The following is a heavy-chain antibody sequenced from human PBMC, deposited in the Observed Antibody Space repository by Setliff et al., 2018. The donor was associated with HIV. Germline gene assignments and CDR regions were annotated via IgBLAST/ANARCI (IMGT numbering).Heavy chain of an antibody. CDR3: ARVRGRYYYHYAMDV. D-gene: IGHD3-10*01. CDR1: GGSISSSSHH. V-gene: IGHV4-39*07. CDR2: VDYSGST. Sequence: SETLSLTCTVSGGSISSSSHHWSWLRQPPGKGLEWIGTVDYSGSTNYTPSLKSRVTISVDTSKNQFSLKLSSVTAADTAVYYCARVRGRYYYHYAMDVWGQGTTVTVSS. J-gene: IGHJ6*02.